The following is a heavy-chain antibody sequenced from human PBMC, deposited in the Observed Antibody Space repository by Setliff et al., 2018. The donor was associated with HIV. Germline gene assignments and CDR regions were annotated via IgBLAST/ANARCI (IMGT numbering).Heavy chain of an antibody. Sequence: SETLSLTCAVSGGSISSHYWSWIRLPPGKGLEWIGTIYYNGNTNDNPSLKSRVAISVDTSKNLFSLKLTSVTPADTAVYYCARGIESFWSGYVRWGQGTLVTVPQ. D-gene: IGHD3-3*01. V-gene: IGHV4-59*11. CDR1: GGSISSHY. J-gene: IGHJ4*02. CDR2: IYYNGNT. CDR3: ARGIESFWSGYVR.